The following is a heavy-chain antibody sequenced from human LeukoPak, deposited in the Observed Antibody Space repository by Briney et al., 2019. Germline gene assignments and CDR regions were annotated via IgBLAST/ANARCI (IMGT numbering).Heavy chain of an antibody. Sequence: GGSLRLSCAASGFTFSSYWMHWVRQAPGKGLVWVSRINSDGSDTRYADSVKGRFTISRDNAKNTLYLQMNSLRAEDTAVYYCARASSFWSGYSDWGRGTLVTVSS. CDR1: GFTFSSYW. V-gene: IGHV3-74*01. J-gene: IGHJ4*02. D-gene: IGHD3-3*01. CDR2: INSDGSDT. CDR3: ARASSFWSGYSD.